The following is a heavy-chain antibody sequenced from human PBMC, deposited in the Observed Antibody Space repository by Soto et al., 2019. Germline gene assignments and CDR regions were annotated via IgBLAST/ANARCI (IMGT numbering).Heavy chain of an antibody. V-gene: IGHV4-31*03. CDR2: IYYSGST. CDR3: ARDFYSGVYAMSSDAFDI. CDR1: GGSISSGGYY. J-gene: IGHJ3*02. D-gene: IGHD2-8*01. Sequence: QVQLQESGPGLVKPSQTLSLTCTVSGGSISSGGYYWSWIRQHPGKGLEWIGYIYYSGSTYYNPSLKSRVTISVDTSKNQFSLKLSSVTAADTAVYYCARDFYSGVYAMSSDAFDIWGQGTMVTVSS.